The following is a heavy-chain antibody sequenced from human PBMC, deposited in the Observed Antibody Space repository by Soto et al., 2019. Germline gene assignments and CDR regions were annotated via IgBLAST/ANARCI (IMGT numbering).Heavy chain of an antibody. J-gene: IGHJ6*03. CDR2: MSPNSGNT. V-gene: IGHV1-8*01. CDR1: GYTFTSYD. Sequence: QVQLVQSGAEVKKPGASVKVSCKASGYTFTSYDINWVRQATGQGLEWMGWMSPNSGNTGYAQKFQGRVTMTRNTSISTAYMEMSSLRSEDTAVYYCARARGYCSSTSCSGHYYYYMDVWGKGTTVTVSS. D-gene: IGHD2-2*01. CDR3: ARARGYCSSTSCSGHYYYYMDV.